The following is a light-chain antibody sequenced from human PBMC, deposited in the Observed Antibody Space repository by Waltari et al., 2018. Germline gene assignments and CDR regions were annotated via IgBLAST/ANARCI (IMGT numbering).Light chain of an antibody. CDR1: QSVART. J-gene: IGKJ1*01. CDR3: QHYERLPAT. V-gene: IGKV3-20*01. Sequence: DIELTQSPGTLSLSPGERATLSCRASQSVARTLAWYQQKPGQAPRLLIYAASNSATGMPDRFSGSGAGTDVSPTISRREPEDFAVYYCQHYERLPATFGQGTKVAIK. CDR2: AAS.